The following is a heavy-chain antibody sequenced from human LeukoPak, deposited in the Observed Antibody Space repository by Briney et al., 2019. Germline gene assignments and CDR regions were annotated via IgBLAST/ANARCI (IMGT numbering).Heavy chain of an antibody. CDR1: GYSFTSYW. CDR3: ARHTLPYYYDSSGYCDY. Sequence: GESLQISCKGSGYSFTSYWIGWVRRMPGKGLEWMGIIYPGDSDTRYSPSFQGQVTISADKSISTAYLQWSSLKASDTAMYYCARHTLPYYYDSSGYCDYWGQGTLVTVSS. V-gene: IGHV5-51*01. J-gene: IGHJ4*02. CDR2: IYPGDSDT. D-gene: IGHD3-22*01.